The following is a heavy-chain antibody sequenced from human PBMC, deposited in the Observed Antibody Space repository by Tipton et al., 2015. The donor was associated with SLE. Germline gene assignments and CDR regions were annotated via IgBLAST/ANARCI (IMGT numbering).Heavy chain of an antibody. Sequence: LRLSCSVSGAAISAYYWGWIRQPPGKGLEWIGSIYYSGSTYYNPSLKSRVTISVDTSKNQFSLKLSSVTAADTAVYYCARGAARRRYFDYWGQGTLVTVSS. CDR3: ARGAARRRYFDY. CDR2: IYYSGST. J-gene: IGHJ4*02. V-gene: IGHV4-39*07. D-gene: IGHD6-6*01. CDR1: GAAISAYY.